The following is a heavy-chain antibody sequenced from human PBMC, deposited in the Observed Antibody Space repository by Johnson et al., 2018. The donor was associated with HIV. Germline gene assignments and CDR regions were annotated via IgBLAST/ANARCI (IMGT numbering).Heavy chain of an antibody. Sequence: QVQLVESGGGVVQPGRSLRLSCAASGFTFSSYALHWVRQAPGKGLEWVAVISYDGSIKYYADSVRGRFTISRDNSKNTLYLQMNSLRAEDTAVYYCARSYSGSTWDAFDIWGQGTLVTVSS. D-gene: IGHD1-26*01. CDR1: GFTFSSYA. CDR2: ISYDGSIK. J-gene: IGHJ3*02. V-gene: IGHV3-30*04. CDR3: ARSYSGSTWDAFDI.